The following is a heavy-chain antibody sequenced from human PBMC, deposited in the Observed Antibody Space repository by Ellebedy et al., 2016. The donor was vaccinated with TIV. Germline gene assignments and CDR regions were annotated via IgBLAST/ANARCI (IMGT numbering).Heavy chain of an antibody. J-gene: IGHJ3*02. V-gene: IGHV4-38-2*02. Sequence: SETLSLTCSVSGFSISSGHFWGWIRQPPGKGLEWIGSIYQTGSTYYSPSLKRRVTISVAPSKNQFSLKLSSLTAADTAVYFCARVLLWFGELTAFDIWGQGTMVIVSS. CDR3: ARVLLWFGELTAFDI. D-gene: IGHD3-10*01. CDR2: IYQTGST. CDR1: GFSISSGHF.